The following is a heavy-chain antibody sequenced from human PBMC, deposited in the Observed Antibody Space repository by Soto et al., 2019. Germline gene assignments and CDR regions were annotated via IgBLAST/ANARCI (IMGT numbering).Heavy chain of an antibody. CDR1: GYTFTCYY. CDR3: ARGREYYDFWSGYFKRGGDAFDI. CDR2: INPNSGGT. J-gene: IGHJ3*02. D-gene: IGHD3-3*01. V-gene: IGHV1-2*04. Sequence: ASVKVSCKASGYTFTCYYMHWVRQAPGQGLEWMGWINPNSGGTNYAQKFQGWVTMTRDTSISTAYMELSRLRSDDTAVYYCARGREYYDFWSGYFKRGGDAFDIWGQGTMVTVS.